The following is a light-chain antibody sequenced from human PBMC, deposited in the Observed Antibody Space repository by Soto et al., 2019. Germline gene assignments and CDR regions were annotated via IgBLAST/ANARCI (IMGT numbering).Light chain of an antibody. CDR2: DAS. Sequence: DIVLTQSPAPLSLSPGERATLSCRASQSVSSYLAWYQQKPGQAPRLLIYDASNRATGIPARFSGSGSGTDFTLTISSLEPEDVAVYYCQQRSNWRITFGQGTRLEIK. CDR3: QQRSNWRIT. V-gene: IGKV3-11*01. J-gene: IGKJ5*01. CDR1: QSVSSY.